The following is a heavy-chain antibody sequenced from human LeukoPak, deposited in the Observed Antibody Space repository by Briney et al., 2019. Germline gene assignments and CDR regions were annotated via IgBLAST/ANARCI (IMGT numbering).Heavy chain of an antibody. V-gene: IGHV3-49*03. CDR3: TRLSRGNANDY. J-gene: IGHJ4*02. CDR1: GFTFGDYV. CDR2: IRSKASGETT. Sequence: GGSLRLSCTASGFTFGDYVTSWFRRAPGKGLEWVGFIRSKASGETTEYAASVQGGFTISRDDSKSIAYLQINSLNTEDTAVYYCTRLSRGNANDYWGQGTLVTVSS. D-gene: IGHD5-12*01.